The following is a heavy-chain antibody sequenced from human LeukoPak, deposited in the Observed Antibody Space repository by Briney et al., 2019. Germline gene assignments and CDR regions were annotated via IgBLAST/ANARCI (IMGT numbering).Heavy chain of an antibody. CDR3: AKDRAVDIVATIF. Sequence: GGSQRLSCAASGLTLSSYAMSWLRKAPGKGLEWVSAISGSGRSTYYADSVKGRFTISRGNSKNTRYLQMKGLRAEDTAVYYGAKDRAVDIVATIFGGQGALVTVSS. CDR1: GLTLSSYA. CDR2: ISGSGRST. V-gene: IGHV3-23*01. J-gene: IGHJ4*02. D-gene: IGHD5-12*01.